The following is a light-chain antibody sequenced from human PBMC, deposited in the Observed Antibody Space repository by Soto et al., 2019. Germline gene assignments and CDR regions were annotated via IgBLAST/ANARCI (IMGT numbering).Light chain of an antibody. CDR3: SSYASGDTLI. CDR2: DVT. J-gene: IGLJ2*01. V-gene: IGLV2-14*01. Sequence: QSALTQPASVSGSPGQSIAISCIGTSSDVGGYSNVSWYQQHPGKAPKLLIYDVTSRPSGVSDRFSGSKSGNTASLTISGLQAEDEAHYYCSSYASGDTLIFGGGTKLTVL. CDR1: SSDVGGYSN.